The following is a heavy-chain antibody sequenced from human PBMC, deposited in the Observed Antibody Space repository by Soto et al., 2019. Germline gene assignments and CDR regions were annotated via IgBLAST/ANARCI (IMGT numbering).Heavy chain of an antibody. Sequence: SVKVSCKASGGTFSSYAISWVRQAPGQGLEWMGGIIPIFGTANYAQKFQGRVTITADESTSTAYMELSSLRSEDTAVYYCARDGNYYDSSGYFGYWGQGTLVTVSS. CDR2: IIPIFGTA. CDR1: GGTFSSYA. CDR3: ARDGNYYDSSGYFGY. D-gene: IGHD3-22*01. J-gene: IGHJ4*02. V-gene: IGHV1-69*13.